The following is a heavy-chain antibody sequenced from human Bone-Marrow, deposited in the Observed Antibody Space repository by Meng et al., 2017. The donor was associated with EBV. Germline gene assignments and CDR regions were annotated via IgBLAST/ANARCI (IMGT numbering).Heavy chain of an antibody. Sequence: QVRLQKWGDGLLKPSYTLSLSCAVYGGSFGGYYWSLIRQPPGKGLEWIGEINHSGSTNYNPSLKSRVTISVDTSKNQFSLKLSSVTAADTAVYYCARPPTGRGSYLDYWGQGTLVTVSS. J-gene: IGHJ4*02. CDR3: ARPPTGRGSYLDY. CDR2: INHSGST. CDR1: GGSFGGYY. D-gene: IGHD3-16*01. V-gene: IGHV4-34*01.